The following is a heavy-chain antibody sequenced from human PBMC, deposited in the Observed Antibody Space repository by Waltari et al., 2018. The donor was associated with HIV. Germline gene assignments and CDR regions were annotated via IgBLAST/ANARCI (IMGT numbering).Heavy chain of an antibody. D-gene: IGHD3-10*02. J-gene: IGHJ5*01. V-gene: IGHV4-39*01. Sequence: QLQLQESGPGLVKPSETLSLTCAVSGGSISISSYYWGWIRQPPGKGLEWIGSMYYSGSTYYNPSLKSRVTISVDTSKNQFSLKLSSVTAADTAVYYCARHVRSSIWFDYWGQGTLVTVSS. CDR2: MYYSGST. CDR3: ARHVRSSIWFDY. CDR1: GGSISISSYY.